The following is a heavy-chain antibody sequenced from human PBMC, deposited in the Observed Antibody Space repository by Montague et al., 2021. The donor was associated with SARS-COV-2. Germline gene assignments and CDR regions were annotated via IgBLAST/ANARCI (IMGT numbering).Heavy chain of an antibody. CDR1: GASMSGYH. V-gene: IGHV4-4*07. CDR2: IYSNGDT. J-gene: IGHJ4*01. D-gene: IGHD2/OR15-2a*01. CDR3: ARGSEYFYHPFDY. Sequence: SETLSLTRTVSGASMSGYHWSWTRHPAGTALDWIGRIYSNGDTTYNPSLRSRLTMSVDTSERQFSLKMTSVSAADTAIYYCARGSEYFYHPFDYWGHGNLVTVSS.